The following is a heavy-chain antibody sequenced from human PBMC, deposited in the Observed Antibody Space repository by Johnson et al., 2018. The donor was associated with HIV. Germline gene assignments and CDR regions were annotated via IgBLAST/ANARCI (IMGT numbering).Heavy chain of an antibody. CDR2: IYSGGST. Sequence: VQLVESGGGLIQPGGSLRLSCAASGFTVSSNYMSWVRQAPGKGLEWVSVIYSGGSTYYADSVKGRFTISRDNSKNTLYLQMNRLSAEDTAVYYCARPSGSGWSSDAFDIWGQGTMVTVSS. CDR3: ARPSGSGWSSDAFDI. CDR1: GFTVSSNY. V-gene: IGHV3-53*01. J-gene: IGHJ3*02. D-gene: IGHD6-19*01.